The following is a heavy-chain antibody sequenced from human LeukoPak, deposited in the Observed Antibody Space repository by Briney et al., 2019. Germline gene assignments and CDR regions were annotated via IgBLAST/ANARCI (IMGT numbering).Heavy chain of an antibody. CDR3: ARQVVHWFDP. Sequence: RPSETLSLTCTVSGGSINSYYWSWIRQPPGKGLEWIGYIYYSGSTNYNPSLKSRVTISVDTSKNQFSLKLSSVTAADTAVYYCARQVVHWFDPWGQGTLVTVSS. J-gene: IGHJ5*02. V-gene: IGHV4-59*08. CDR1: GGSINSYY. CDR2: IYYSGST.